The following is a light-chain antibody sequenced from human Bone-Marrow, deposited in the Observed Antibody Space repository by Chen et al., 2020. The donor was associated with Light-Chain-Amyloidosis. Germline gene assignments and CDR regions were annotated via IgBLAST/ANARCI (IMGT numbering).Light chain of an antibody. CDR3: QQYYSTPIT. Sequence: DIVMTQSPDSLAVSLGERATINCKSSQSVLYSSNNNNYLAWYQHKPGQPPKLLIYWASTRQFGVPDRFSGSGSVTDFTLTISSLQAEDVAVYYCQQYYSTPITFGPGTRLEIK. CDR1: QSVLYSSNNNNY. CDR2: WAS. V-gene: IGKV4-1*01. J-gene: IGKJ5*01.